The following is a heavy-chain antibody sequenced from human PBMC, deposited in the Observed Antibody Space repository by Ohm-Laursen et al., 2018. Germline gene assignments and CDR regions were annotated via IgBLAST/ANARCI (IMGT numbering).Heavy chain of an antibody. CDR2: ISGSGGST. J-gene: IGHJ4*02. V-gene: IGHV3-23*01. Sequence: SLRLSCAASGFTFSNYGMSWVRQAPGKGLEWVSAISGSGGSTYYADSVKGRFTISRDNSKSTLYLQMNSLRAEDTAVYYCAKEPGYSYGYHFDYWGQGTLVTVSS. D-gene: IGHD5-18*01. CDR3: AKEPGYSYGYHFDY. CDR1: GFTFSNYG.